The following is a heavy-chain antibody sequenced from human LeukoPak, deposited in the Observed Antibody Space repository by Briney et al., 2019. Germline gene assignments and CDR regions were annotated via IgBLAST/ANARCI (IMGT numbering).Heavy chain of an antibody. CDR3: ASVSYGDYVQDY. Sequence: GGSLRLSCVASGFEFSDSYMNWIRQAPGKGLEWISYISTSGSTMYYADSVKGRFTISRDNSKNTLYLQMNSLRAEDTAVYYCASVSYGDYVQDYWGQGTLVTASS. CDR2: ISTSGSTM. J-gene: IGHJ4*02. D-gene: IGHD4-17*01. CDR1: GFEFSDSY. V-gene: IGHV3-11*04.